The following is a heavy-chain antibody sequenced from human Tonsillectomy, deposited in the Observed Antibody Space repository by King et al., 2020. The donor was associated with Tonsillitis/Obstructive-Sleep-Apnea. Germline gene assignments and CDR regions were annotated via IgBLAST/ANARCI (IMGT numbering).Heavy chain of an antibody. V-gene: IGHV5-51*01. Sequence: EQLVQSGAEVKKPGESLKISCKGSGYSFTSYWIGWVRQMPGKGLEWRGIIYPGDSDTRYSPSFQGQVTISADKSISTAYLQWSSLKASDTAMYYCAGYYDSSGYFLGAFDIWGQGTMVTVSS. CDR1: GYSFTSYW. D-gene: IGHD3-22*01. CDR2: IYPGDSDT. J-gene: IGHJ3*02. CDR3: AGYYDSSGYFLGAFDI.